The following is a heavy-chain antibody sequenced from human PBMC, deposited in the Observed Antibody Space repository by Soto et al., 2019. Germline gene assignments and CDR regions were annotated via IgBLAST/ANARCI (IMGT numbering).Heavy chain of an antibody. V-gene: IGHV4-34*01. Sequence: WETLSLTCAVYGVSFSGYYWSWIRQPPGKGLEWIGEINHSGSTNYNPSLKSRVTISVDTSKNQFSLKLSSVTAADTAVYYCERSHYGSGSVHWGQGTLVTVSS. CDR1: GVSFSGYY. D-gene: IGHD3-10*01. CDR3: ERSHYGSGSVH. J-gene: IGHJ4*02. CDR2: INHSGST.